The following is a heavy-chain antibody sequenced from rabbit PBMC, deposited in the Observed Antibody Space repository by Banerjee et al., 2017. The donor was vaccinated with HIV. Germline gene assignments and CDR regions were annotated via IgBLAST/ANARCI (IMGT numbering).Heavy chain of an antibody. CDR3: ARDGSGWGANFNL. V-gene: IGHV1S45*01. D-gene: IGHD4-1*01. Sequence: EESGGDLVKPEGSLTLTCTASGFSFSSSYWICWVRQAPGKGLEWIACIYAGSSGSTYYASWAKGRFTISKTSSTTVTLQMTSLTAADTATYFCARDGSGWGANFNLWGPGTLAPS. J-gene: IGHJ4*01. CDR1: GFSFSSSYW. CDR2: IYAGSSGST.